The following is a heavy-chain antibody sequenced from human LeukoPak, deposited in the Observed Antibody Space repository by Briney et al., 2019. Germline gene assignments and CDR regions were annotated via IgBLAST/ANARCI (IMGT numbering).Heavy chain of an antibody. CDR3: ARDLYSTGSSSWSREFDY. CDR1: GFTFGSYA. J-gene: IGHJ4*02. D-gene: IGHD6-13*01. V-gene: IGHV3-23*01. Sequence: PGGSLRLSCAASGFTFGSYAMSWVRQAPGKGLEWVSAISGSGGSTYYADSVKGRFTISRDNAKNSLYLQMNSLRAEDTAVYYCARDLYSTGSSSWSREFDYWGQGTLVTVSS. CDR2: ISGSGGST.